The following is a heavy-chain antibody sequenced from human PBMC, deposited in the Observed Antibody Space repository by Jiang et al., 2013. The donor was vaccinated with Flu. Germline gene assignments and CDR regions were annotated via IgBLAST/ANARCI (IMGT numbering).Heavy chain of an antibody. CDR2: INHSGST. Sequence: LLKPSETLSLTCAVYGGSFSGYYWSWIRQPPGKGLEWIGEINHSGSTNYNPSLKSRVTVSVDTSKNQFSLKLSSVTAADTAVYYCARGAECYSGGACYEQLEYWARGTLVTVSS. V-gene: IGHV4-34*01. J-gene: IGHJ4*02. CDR3: ARGAECYSGGACYEQLEY. CDR1: GGSFSGYY. D-gene: IGHD2-21*02.